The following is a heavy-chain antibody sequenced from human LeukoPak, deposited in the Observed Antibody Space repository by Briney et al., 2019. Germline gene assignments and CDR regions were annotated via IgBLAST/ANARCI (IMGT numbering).Heavy chain of an antibody. D-gene: IGHD6-19*01. J-gene: IGHJ4*02. V-gene: IGHV4-39*01. CDR1: AGSISSSDYY. Sequence: SETLSLTCTVSAGSISSSDYYWGWIRQPPGKGLEWIGSIFYSRNTYYNPSLKSRITISVDTSKNQFSLKLSSVTAADTAVYYCARVAVAGTSFDYWGQGTLVTVSS. CDR3: ARVAVAGTSFDY. CDR2: IFYSRNT.